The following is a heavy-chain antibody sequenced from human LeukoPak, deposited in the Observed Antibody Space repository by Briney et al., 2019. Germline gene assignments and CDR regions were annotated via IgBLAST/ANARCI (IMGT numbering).Heavy chain of an antibody. J-gene: IGHJ4*02. V-gene: IGHV3-11*03. CDR2: ISSSTSFT. CDR3: ARTRGGYYCFDY. Sequence: TGGSLRLSCAASGFTFSDYYMSWIRQAPGKGLEWISYISSSTSFTNYADSVKGRFTISRDNAKNSLYLQMNSLRAEDTAVFYCARTRGGYYCFDYWGQGTLVTVSS. D-gene: IGHD3-3*01. CDR1: GFTFSDYY.